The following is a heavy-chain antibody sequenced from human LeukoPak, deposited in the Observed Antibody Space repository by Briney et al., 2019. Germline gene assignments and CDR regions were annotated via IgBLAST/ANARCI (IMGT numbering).Heavy chain of an antibody. CDR2: IYHSGST. D-gene: IGHD2-15*01. Sequence: SETLSLTCAVSGGSISSSNWWSWVRQPPGKGLEWIGEIYHSGSTNYNPSLKSRVTISVDKSKNQFSLKLSSVTAADTAVYYCASGASGPLNYYFDYWGQGTLVTVSS. CDR3: ASGASGPLNYYFDY. V-gene: IGHV4-4*02. CDR1: GGSISSSNW. J-gene: IGHJ4*02.